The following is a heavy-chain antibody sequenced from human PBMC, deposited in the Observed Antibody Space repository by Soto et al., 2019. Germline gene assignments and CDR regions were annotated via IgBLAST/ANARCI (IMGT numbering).Heavy chain of an antibody. Sequence: SVKVSCKASGGTFSSYAISWVRQAPGQGLEWMGGIIPIFGTADYAQKFQGRVTITADESTSTAYMELSSLRSEDTAVYYCARDPNGDYDPNWFDPWGQGTLVTVSS. J-gene: IGHJ5*02. CDR1: GGTFSSYA. V-gene: IGHV1-69*13. CDR3: ARDPNGDYDPNWFDP. D-gene: IGHD4-17*01. CDR2: IIPIFGTA.